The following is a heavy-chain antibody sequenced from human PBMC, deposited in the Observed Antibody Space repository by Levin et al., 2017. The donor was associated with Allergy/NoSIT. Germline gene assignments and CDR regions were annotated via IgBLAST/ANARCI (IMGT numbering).Heavy chain of an antibody. D-gene: IGHD6-13*01. CDR3: ARHQSSSWLSTFDY. CDR1: GYSFTSYW. Sequence: GGSLRLSCKGSGYSFTSYWIGWVRQMPGKGLEWMGIVYPGDSDTRYSPSFQGQVTISADKSISTAYLQWSSLKASDTAMYYCARHQSSSWLSTFDYWGQGTLVTVSS. CDR2: VYPGDSDT. V-gene: IGHV5-51*01. J-gene: IGHJ4*02.